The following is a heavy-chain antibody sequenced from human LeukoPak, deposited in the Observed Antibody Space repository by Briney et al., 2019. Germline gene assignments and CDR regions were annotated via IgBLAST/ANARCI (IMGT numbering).Heavy chain of an antibody. V-gene: IGHV3-7*03. CDR2: INSDGSEG. D-gene: IGHD6-6*01. CDR3: ARSSYSSSSSV. J-gene: IGHJ3*01. CDR1: GFTFSGFW. Sequence: GGSLRLSCAVSGFTFSGFWISWSRQAPGKGLEWVASINSDGSEGYYADVVKGRFTISRDNAKNSLYLQINSLRAEDTAVYYCARSSYSSSSSVWGQGTMVTVSS.